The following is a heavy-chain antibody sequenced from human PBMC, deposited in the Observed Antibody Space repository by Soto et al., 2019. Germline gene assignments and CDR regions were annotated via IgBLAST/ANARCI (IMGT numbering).Heavy chain of an antibody. V-gene: IGHV3-30-3*01. CDR1: VLSFSGYS. D-gene: IGHD3-10*01. CDR3: TRKERGSSLDY. CDR2: ISYDGSRK. Sequence: GGSLRLSCAASVLSFSGYSMHWVRQAPGKGLEWVALISYDGSRKFYADSVKGRFTISRDNSKNTLYLQVDGLRAEDTAVYYCTRKERGSSLDYWGQGTLVTVSS. J-gene: IGHJ4*02.